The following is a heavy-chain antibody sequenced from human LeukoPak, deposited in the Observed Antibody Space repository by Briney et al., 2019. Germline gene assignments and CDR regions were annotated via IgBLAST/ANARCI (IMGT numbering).Heavy chain of an antibody. D-gene: IGHD3/OR15-3a*01. CDR2: ISDSGGST. CDR1: GITLSNYG. CDR3: AKRGVVIRVILVGFHKAAYYFES. J-gene: IGHJ4*02. V-gene: IGHV3-23*01. Sequence: SGGSLRLSCAVSGITLSNYGMSWVRQAPGKGLEWVAGISDSGGSTNYADSVKGRFTISRDNPKNTLYLQMNSLRAEDTAVYFCAKRGVVIRVILVGFHKAAYYFESWGQGALVTVSS.